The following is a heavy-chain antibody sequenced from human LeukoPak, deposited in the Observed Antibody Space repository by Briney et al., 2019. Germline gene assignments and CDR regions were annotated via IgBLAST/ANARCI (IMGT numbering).Heavy chain of an antibody. V-gene: IGHV1-3*01. CDR3: ASSSWSTRRYYFDY. CDR2: INAGNSNT. Sequence: ASVKVSCKASGYTFTSYAMHWVRQAPGQRLEWMGWINAGNSNTKYSQKFQGRVTITRDTSASTAYMELSSLRPEDTAVYYCASSSWSTRRYYFDYWGQGTLVTVSS. D-gene: IGHD6-13*01. CDR1: GYTFTSYA. J-gene: IGHJ4*02.